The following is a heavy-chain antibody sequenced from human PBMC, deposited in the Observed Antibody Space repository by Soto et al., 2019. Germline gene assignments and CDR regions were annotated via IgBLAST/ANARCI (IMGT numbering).Heavy chain of an antibody. CDR1: GFSLSTSGVG. V-gene: IGHV2-5*02. D-gene: IGHD1-7*01. Sequence: QITLKESGPTLVKPTQTLTLTCTFSGFSLSTSGVGVGWIRQPPGKALEWLALIYWDDDKRYSTSLKSRLTITQDTSKNHVVLTMTHMDPVDTATYYCARKARGITQTTNSPLHSVWFDHWGQGTLVTVSS. CDR3: ARKARGITQTTNSPLHSVWFDH. J-gene: IGHJ5*02. CDR2: IYWDDDK.